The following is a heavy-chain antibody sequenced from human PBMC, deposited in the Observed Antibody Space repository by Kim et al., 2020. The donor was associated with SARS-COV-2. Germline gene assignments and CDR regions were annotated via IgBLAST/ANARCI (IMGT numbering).Heavy chain of an antibody. J-gene: IGHJ5*02. Sequence: ASVKVSCKASGYTFTGYYMHWVRQAPGQGLEWMGRINPNSGGTNYAQKFQGRVTMTRDTSISTAYMELSRLRSDDTAVYYCAKAGQYSSSSSWFDPWGQGTLVTVSS. CDR2: INPNSGGT. CDR1: GYTFTGYY. V-gene: IGHV1-2*06. D-gene: IGHD6-6*01. CDR3: AKAGQYSSSSSWFDP.